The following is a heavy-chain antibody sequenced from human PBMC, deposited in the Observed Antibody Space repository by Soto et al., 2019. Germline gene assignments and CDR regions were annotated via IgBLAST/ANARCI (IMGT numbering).Heavy chain of an antibody. V-gene: IGHV3-15*01. D-gene: IGHD2-15*01. CDR1: GFTFSNAW. CDR2: IKSKTDGGTT. Sequence: PGGSLRLSCAASGFTFSNAWMSWVRQAPGKGLEWVGRIKSKTDGGTTDYAAPVKGRFTISRDDSKNTLYLQMNSLKTGDTAVYYCTTDLILAATFDYWGQGTLVTVSS. J-gene: IGHJ4*02. CDR3: TTDLILAATFDY.